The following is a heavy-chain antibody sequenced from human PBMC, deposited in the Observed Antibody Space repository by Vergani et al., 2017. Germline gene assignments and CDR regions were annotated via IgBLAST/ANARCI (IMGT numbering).Heavy chain of an antibody. J-gene: IGHJ4*02. V-gene: IGHV1-46*03. CDR2: INPSGGSR. Sequence: QVQLVQSGAEVKKPGASVKVSCKASGYTFTSYYMHWVRQGPGQGLEWMGIINPSGGSRSYAPKFQGRVTMTSDTSTQTVYMELSSLRSEDTAVYYCTRWWYYDSIAYWAYWGEGTLVTVSS. CDR3: TRWWYYDSIAYWAY. CDR1: GYTFTSYY. D-gene: IGHD3-22*01.